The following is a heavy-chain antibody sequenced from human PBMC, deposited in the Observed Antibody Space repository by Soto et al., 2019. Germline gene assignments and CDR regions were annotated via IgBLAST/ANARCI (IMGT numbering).Heavy chain of an antibody. V-gene: IGHV3-23*01. D-gene: IGHD3-3*01. CDR3: AKDGDFWSGYPYDYFDY. J-gene: IGHJ4*02. Sequence: GSLRLSCAASGFTFSSYAMGWVRQAPGKGLEWVSAISGSGGSTYYADSVKGRFTISRDNSKNTLYLQMNSLRAEDTAVYYCAKDGDFWSGYPYDYFDYWGQGTLVTVSS. CDR1: GFTFSSYA. CDR2: ISGSGGST.